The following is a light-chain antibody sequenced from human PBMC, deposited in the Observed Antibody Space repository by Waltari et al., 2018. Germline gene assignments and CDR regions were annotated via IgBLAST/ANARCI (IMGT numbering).Light chain of an antibody. V-gene: IGLV2-14*03. J-gene: IGLJ3*02. CDR1: ISDVGGFNS. Sequence: QSALTQPASVSGSPGQSITISCTGTISDVGGFNSVSWYQVHPGQAPRVMIYDAINRPAGVSARVSASKSGNTASLTISWLQAEDEGDYYCSSQSTNSVVLFGGGTKLTVL. CDR2: DAI. CDR3: SSQSTNSVVL.